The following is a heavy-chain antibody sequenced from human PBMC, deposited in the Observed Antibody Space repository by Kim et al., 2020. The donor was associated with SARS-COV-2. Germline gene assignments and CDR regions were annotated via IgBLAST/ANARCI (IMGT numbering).Heavy chain of an antibody. Sequence: GGSLRLSCAASGFTFSSYAMSWVRQAPGKGLEWVSAISGSGGSTYYADSVKGRFTISRDNSKNTLYLQMNSLRAEDTAVYYCAKSNRLGGIVAAEYDYWGQGTLVTVSS. CDR2: ISGSGGST. V-gene: IGHV3-23*01. D-gene: IGHD6-13*01. CDR1: GFTFSSYA. CDR3: AKSNRLGGIVAAEYDY. J-gene: IGHJ4*02.